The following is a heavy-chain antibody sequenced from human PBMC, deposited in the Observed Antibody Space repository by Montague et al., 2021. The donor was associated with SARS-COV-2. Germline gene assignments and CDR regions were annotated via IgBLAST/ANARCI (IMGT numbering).Heavy chain of an antibody. Sequence: SETLSLTCTVSGGSITNNIDYWAWIRQPPGKGLEWIGSIYYTGNTYYNPSLKSPVTISVVTSKNHFTLMLSSVTAAETAVYYCARLKRYFDSSGSPSAFDFWGQGTKVTVSS. V-gene: IGHV4-39*02. D-gene: IGHD3-22*01. J-gene: IGHJ3*01. CDR2: IYYTGNT. CDR3: ARLKRYFDSSGSPSAFDF. CDR1: GGSITNNIDY.